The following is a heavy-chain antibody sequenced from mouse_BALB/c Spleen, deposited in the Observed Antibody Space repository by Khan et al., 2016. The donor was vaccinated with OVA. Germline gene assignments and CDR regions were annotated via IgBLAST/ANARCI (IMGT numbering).Heavy chain of an antibody. CDR3: ARCAYYYDREGFAY. CDR1: GFTFSTYG. V-gene: IGHV5-6*01. D-gene: IGHD1-1*01. CDR2: VSTGGGYT. Sequence: EVELVESGGDLVKPGGSLKLSCAASGFTFSTYGMSWVRQTPDKRLEWVATVSTGGGYTYYPDSVKGRFTSSRDNAKNTLYLQMSSLKDEDTAMFYCARCAYYYDREGFAYWGQGTLVTVSA. J-gene: IGHJ3*01.